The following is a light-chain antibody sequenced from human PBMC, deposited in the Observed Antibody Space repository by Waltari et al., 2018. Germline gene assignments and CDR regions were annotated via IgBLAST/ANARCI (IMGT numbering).Light chain of an antibody. CDR1: SRAVGGYHS. V-gene: IGLV2-11*01. J-gene: IGLJ1*01. CDR2: DVS. CDR3: CSFAGSYTFV. Sequence: SALPQPRSVSGSPGQSVPIPCTGTSRAVGGYHSLSSFQQHPCKVPKLLIYDVSERPSDVPDRFSGSKSANTASLTISGLQTEDEADYYCCSFAGSYTFVFGTGTRVTVL.